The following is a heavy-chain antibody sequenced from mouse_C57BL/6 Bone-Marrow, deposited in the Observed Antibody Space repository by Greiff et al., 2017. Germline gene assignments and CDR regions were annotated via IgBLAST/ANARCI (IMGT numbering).Heavy chain of an antibody. D-gene: IGHD2-1*01. V-gene: IGHV1-81*01. Sequence: VQLQQSGAELARPGASVKLSCKASGYTFTIYGISWVKQRTGQGLEWIGEFYPRSGNPYYNEKFKGKATLTADKSSSTAYMELSSLTSEDSSVYSCARRARHYGKPSWFAYWGQGTLVTVSA. CDR2: FYPRSGNP. J-gene: IGHJ3*01. CDR3: ARRARHYGKPSWFAY. CDR1: GYTFTIYG.